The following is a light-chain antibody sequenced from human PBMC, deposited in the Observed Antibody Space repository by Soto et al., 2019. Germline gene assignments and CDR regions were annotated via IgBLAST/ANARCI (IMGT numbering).Light chain of an antibody. CDR1: SSNIGAGYD. V-gene: IGLV1-40*01. Sequence: QSVLTQPPSVSGAPGQRVTISCTGSSSNIGAGYDVHWYQQLPGTAPKHLIYGNSNRPSGVPDRFSGSKSGTSGSLAITGLQAADEADYYCQSYDSSLSALYVFGTGTKLTVL. CDR3: QSYDSSLSALYV. CDR2: GNS. J-gene: IGLJ1*01.